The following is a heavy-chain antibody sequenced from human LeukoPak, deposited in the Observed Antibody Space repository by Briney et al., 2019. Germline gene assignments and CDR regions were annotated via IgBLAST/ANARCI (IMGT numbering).Heavy chain of an antibody. CDR3: ARVVGATDY. CDR1: GFTFSSYW. V-gene: IGHV3-74*01. CDR2: INSDGSGT. J-gene: IGHJ4*02. D-gene: IGHD1-26*01. Sequence: GGSLRLSCAASGFTFSSYWMHWVRQAPGKGLVWVSRINSDGSGTSYADSVKGRFTISRDNAKNSLYLQMNSLRDEDTAVYYCARVVGATDYWGQGTLVTVSS.